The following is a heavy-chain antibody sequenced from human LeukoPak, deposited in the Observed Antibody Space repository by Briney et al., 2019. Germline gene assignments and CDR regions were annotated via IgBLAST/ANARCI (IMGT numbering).Heavy chain of an antibody. CDR3: ARFCSGGSCYGP. D-gene: IGHD2-15*01. J-gene: IGHJ5*02. V-gene: IGHV1-2*02. CDR1: GYIFTGYY. Sequence: GASVKVSCKASGYIFTGYYIHWVRQAPGQGLEWMGWINPNSGDTNYAQKFQGRVTMTRDTSISTAYMELSRLRSDDTAVYYCARFCSGGSCYGPWGQGTLVTVSS. CDR2: INPNSGDT.